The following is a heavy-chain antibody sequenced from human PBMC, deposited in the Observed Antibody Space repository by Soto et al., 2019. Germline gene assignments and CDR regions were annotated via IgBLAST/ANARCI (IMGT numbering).Heavy chain of an antibody. D-gene: IGHD2-2*03. V-gene: IGHV4-31*03. CDR2: IYYSGST. Sequence: SETLSLTCTVSGGSISSGGYYWSWIRQHPGKGLEWIGYIYYSGSTYYNPSLKSRVTISVDTSKNQFSLKLSSVTAADTAVYYCARTGERWILGYYFGYWGQGTLVTVSS. CDR1: GGSISSGGYY. CDR3: ARTGERWILGYYFGY. J-gene: IGHJ4*02.